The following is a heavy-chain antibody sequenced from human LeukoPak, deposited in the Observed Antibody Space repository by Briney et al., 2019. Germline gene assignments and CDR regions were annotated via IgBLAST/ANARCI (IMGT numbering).Heavy chain of an antibody. CDR1: RDIFNSYS. CDR3: ARVGRSRGSLPNSYYYMDV. Sequence: SVKVSCKASRDIFNSYSVSWVRQAPGQVVEWMGGIIPMFGSANYAQKFQGRVTITTDQATTTAYMELSSLSSEDTAVYYCARVGRSRGSLPNSYYYMDVWGKGTTVTVSS. J-gene: IGHJ6*03. V-gene: IGHV1-69*05. CDR2: IIPMFGSA. D-gene: IGHD1-26*01.